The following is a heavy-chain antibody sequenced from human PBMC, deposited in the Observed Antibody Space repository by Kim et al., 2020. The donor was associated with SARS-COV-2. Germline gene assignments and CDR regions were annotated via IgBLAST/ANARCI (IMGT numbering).Heavy chain of an antibody. CDR1: GGSFSGYY. V-gene: IGHV4-34*01. CDR3: ARGEGITMIRY. CDR2: INHSGST. J-gene: IGHJ4*02. D-gene: IGHD3-22*01. Sequence: SETLSLTCAVYGGSFSGYYWSWIRQPPGKGLEWIGEINHSGSTNYNPSLKSRVTISVDTSKNQFSLKLSSVTAADTAVYYCARGEGITMIRYWGQGTLVT.